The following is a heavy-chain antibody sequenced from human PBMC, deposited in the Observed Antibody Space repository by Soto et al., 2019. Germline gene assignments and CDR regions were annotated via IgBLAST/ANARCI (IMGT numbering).Heavy chain of an antibody. D-gene: IGHD6-13*01. J-gene: IGHJ3*02. Sequence: EVHLEESGGDLVQPGGSLRLSCAASGFTLSAYWMTWVRQAPGKGLEWVANINQDGSKKSYLDSVRGRFTISRDNVGNSLYLQMDSLRADDTALYYCARDVSPGSSSLYLDAFDIWGQGTMVTVSS. CDR3: ARDVSPGSSSLYLDAFDI. V-gene: IGHV3-7*05. CDR2: INQDGSKK. CDR1: GFTLSAYW.